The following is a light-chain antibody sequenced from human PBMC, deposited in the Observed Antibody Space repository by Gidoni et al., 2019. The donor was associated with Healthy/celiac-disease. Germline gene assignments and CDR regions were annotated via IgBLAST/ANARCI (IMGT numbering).Light chain of an antibody. J-gene: IGKJ4*01. CDR1: QIIIRY. V-gene: IGKV1-39*01. Sequence: DLKMTKSPSSLSASVGDIVTITFRASQIIIRYLNWYQQKPGKDPKLLIYAASSLQSEFPSRFSGSGSWTDFTRTISSLQPEDFATYYCQQSYSTPRTFGGRTKVEIK. CDR3: QQSYSTPRT. CDR2: AAS.